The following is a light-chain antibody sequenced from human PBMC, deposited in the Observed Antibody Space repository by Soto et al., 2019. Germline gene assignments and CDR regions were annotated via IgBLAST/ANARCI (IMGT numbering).Light chain of an antibody. Sequence: VLTQSPDTLSLSPGERATLSCRASQSVSSDLAWYQHKPGQAPRLLIYGASTRATGIPARFSGRGSGTEFTLTISSLQSVDFAVYYCQQYDNWPQTFGQGTKVDNK. CDR1: QSVSSD. J-gene: IGKJ1*01. CDR2: GAS. V-gene: IGKV3-15*01. CDR3: QQYDNWPQT.